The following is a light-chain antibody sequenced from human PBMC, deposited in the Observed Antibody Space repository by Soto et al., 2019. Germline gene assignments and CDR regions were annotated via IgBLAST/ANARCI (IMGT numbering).Light chain of an antibody. CDR3: SSHTSSSPPYV. Sequence: QSALTQPASVSGSPGQSITISCTGTSSDVGGYNYVSWYQQHPGKAPKVMIYDVSNRPSGVSNRFSGSKSGNTASLTISGLQAEDEADYYCSSHTSSSPPYVFGTGTKLTVL. V-gene: IGLV2-14*01. CDR2: DVS. J-gene: IGLJ1*01. CDR1: SSDVGGYNY.